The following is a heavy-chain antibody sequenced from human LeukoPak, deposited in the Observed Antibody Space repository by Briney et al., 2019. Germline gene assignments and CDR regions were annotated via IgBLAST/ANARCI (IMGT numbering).Heavy chain of an antibody. CDR1: GGSISSGPYY. CDR2: INHSGST. D-gene: IGHD1-26*01. CDR3: ARHVKWELSLDY. V-gene: IGHV4-39*01. J-gene: IGHJ4*02. Sequence: SETLFLTCTVSGGSISSGPYYWGWIRQPPGKGLEWIGEINHSGSTNYNPSLKSRVTISVDTSKNQFSLKLSSVTAADTAVYYCARHVKWELSLDYWGQGTLVTVSS.